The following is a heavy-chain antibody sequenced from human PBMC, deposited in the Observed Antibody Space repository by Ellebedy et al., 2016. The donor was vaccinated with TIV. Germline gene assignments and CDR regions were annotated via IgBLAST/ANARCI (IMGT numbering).Heavy chain of an antibody. CDR2: ISSSTSYT. Sequence: GGSLRLXXAASGFTFSDHQMSWIRQAPGKGLEWVSYISSSTSYTNYADSVKGRFTISRDNAKNSLYLQMNSLRAEDTAVYYCARGHKSFDYWGQGTPVTVSS. CDR3: ARGHKSFDY. J-gene: IGHJ4*02. CDR1: GFTFSDHQ. V-gene: IGHV3-11*05.